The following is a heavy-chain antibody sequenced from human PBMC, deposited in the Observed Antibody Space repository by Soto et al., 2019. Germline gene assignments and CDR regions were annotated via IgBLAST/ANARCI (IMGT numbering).Heavy chain of an antibody. CDR3: ARSPDSSGYYPRWYYYGMDV. Sequence: SETLSLTCAVYGGSFSGYYWTWIRQPPGTGLEWIGEIYHSGSTNYNPSLKSRVTISVDKSKNQFSLKLSSVTAADTAVYYCARSPDSSGYYPRWYYYGMDVWGQGTTVTVSS. J-gene: IGHJ6*02. D-gene: IGHD3-22*01. CDR1: GGSFSGYY. V-gene: IGHV4-34*01. CDR2: IYHSGST.